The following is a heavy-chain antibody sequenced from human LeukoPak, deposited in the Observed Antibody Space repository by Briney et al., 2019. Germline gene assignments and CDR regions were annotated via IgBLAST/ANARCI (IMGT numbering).Heavy chain of an antibody. CDR1: GFTFSSYE. V-gene: IGHV3-48*03. Sequence: GGTLRLSCAASGFTFSSYEMNWVRQAPGKGVEWVSYFSSSGSTIYYADSVKGRFTISRNNAKNSMYLQMNTLRAEDTAVYYCARWPDSGTHGMDVWGQGTTVTVS. D-gene: IGHD1-26*01. CDR3: ARWPDSGTHGMDV. CDR2: FSSSGSTI. J-gene: IGHJ6*02.